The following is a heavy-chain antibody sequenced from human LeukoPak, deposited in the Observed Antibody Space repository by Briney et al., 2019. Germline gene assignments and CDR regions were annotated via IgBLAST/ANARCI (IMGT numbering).Heavy chain of an antibody. J-gene: IGHJ4*02. CDR3: ATGGGYRTNGVCSLGY. Sequence: ASVKVSCKAPGGTFSSYAITWVRQAPGQGLEWMGGIIPLYGTENYAQKFEGRVTITTDEATSTAYMELSSLRSEDTAMYYCATGGGYRTNGVCSLGYWGQGTLVTVSS. V-gene: IGHV1-69*05. D-gene: IGHD2-8*01. CDR2: IIPLYGTE. CDR1: GGTFSSYA.